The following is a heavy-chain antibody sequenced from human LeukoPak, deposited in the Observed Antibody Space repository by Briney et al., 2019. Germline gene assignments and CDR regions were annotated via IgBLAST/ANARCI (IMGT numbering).Heavy chain of an antibody. CDR2: IRSKAFGGTT. CDR1: GFTFGDYA. V-gene: IGHV3-49*04. D-gene: IGHD3-22*01. J-gene: IGHJ4*02. CDR3: TSPRHYYDSRDYSCCD. Sequence: GGSLRLSCTASGFTFGDYAMTWVRQAPGKGLEWVGFIRSKAFGGTTEYAASVKGRFIISRDDYKSIAYLQMNSLKTEDTAVYYCTSPRHYYDSRDYSCCDWGQGTLVTVSS.